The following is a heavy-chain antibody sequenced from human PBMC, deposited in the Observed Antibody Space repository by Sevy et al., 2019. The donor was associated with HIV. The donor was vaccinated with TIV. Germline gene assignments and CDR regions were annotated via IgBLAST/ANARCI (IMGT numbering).Heavy chain of an antibody. J-gene: IGHJ4*02. CDR1: GFTFSNAW. D-gene: IGHD3-16*01. CDR2: IKPITDAGTT. CDR3: IGGPVSF. V-gene: IGHV3-15*01. Sequence: GGSLRLSCTASGFTFSNAWMTWVRQTPERGLEWVALIKPITDAGTTDYAAPVQGRFTISRDDSKNTVYLQVNSLKTEDTAVYYCIGGPVSFWGQGTLVTVSS.